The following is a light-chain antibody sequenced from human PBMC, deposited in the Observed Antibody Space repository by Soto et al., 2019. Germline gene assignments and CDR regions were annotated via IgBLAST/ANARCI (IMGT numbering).Light chain of an antibody. J-gene: IGKJ2*01. V-gene: IGKV3-20*01. Sequence: EIVLTQSPGTLSLSPGERATLSCRASQSVSSNYLAWYQQKPGQAPRLLIYGSSSRATGIPDRFSGSVSGIYFTLTISRLQPEDFALYFCQQYGNSPPYTFGQGTKVEIK. CDR2: GSS. CDR3: QQYGNSPPYT. CDR1: QSVSSNY.